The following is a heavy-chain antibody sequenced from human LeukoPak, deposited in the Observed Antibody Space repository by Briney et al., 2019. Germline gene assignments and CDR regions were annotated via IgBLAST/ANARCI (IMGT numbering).Heavy chain of an antibody. Sequence: PSETLSLTCAVYGGSFSGYYWSWLRQPPGKGLEWIGEINHSGSTNYNPSLKSRVTISVDASKNQFSLRVRSVTAADSAVYYCARQDWFLNLYYYYSMDVWGKGTTVTVSS. CDR3: ARQDWFLNLYYYYSMDV. V-gene: IGHV4-34*01. J-gene: IGHJ6*03. CDR1: GGSFSGYY. CDR2: INHSGST. D-gene: IGHD3/OR15-3a*01.